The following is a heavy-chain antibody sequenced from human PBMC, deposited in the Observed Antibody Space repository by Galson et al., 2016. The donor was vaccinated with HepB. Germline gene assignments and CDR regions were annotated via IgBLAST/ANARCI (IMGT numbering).Heavy chain of an antibody. CDR3: SRELMGSKEYYYYGMDV. CDR1: GFSFSSYN. Sequence: SLRLSCAASGFSFSSYNMNWVRQAPGKGLEWVSFLSSTSSTIYYADSVKGQFTISRDNAKNSLYLQMNSLRDEDTAVYYCSRELMGSKEYYYYGMDVWGQGTTVTDSS. D-gene: IGHD1-26*01. V-gene: IGHV3-48*02. J-gene: IGHJ6*02. CDR2: LSSTSSTI.